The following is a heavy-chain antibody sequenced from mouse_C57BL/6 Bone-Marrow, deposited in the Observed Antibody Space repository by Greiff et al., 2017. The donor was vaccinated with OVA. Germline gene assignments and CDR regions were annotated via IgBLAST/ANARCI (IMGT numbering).Heavy chain of an antibody. V-gene: IGHV7-1*01. CDR2: SRNKANDYTT. CDR3: ARDEWFAY. J-gene: IGHJ3*01. Sequence: EVHLVESGGGLVQSGRSLRLSCAPSGFTFSDFYMEWVRQAPGKGLEWIAASRNKANDYTTEYSASVKGRFIVSRDTSQSILYLQMDALRAEDTAIYYCARDEWFAYWGQGTLVTVSA. CDR1: GFTFSDFY.